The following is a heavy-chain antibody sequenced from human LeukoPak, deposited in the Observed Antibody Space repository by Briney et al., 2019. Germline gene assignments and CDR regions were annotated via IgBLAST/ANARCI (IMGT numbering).Heavy chain of an antibody. CDR3: ARDPLRYLRVGHYDY. J-gene: IGHJ4*02. V-gene: IGHV3-21*01. D-gene: IGHD3-9*01. Sequence: GGSLRLSCAASGFTFSNSAMNWVRQVPGEGLEWVSSIDYDSSHIYYAASVRGRFTISRDNARNSVYLQMNSLRVEDTAVYYCARDPLRYLRVGHYDYWGQGTLVAVSS. CDR2: IDYDSSHI. CDR1: GFTFSNSA.